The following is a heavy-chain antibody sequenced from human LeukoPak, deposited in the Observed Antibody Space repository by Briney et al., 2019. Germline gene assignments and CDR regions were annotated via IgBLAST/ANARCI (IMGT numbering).Heavy chain of an antibody. V-gene: IGHV3-9*01. Sequence: GGSLRLSCAASGFTFDDYAMHWVRQAPGKGLEWVSGISWNSGSIGYADSVKGRFTISRDNAKNSLYLQMNSLRAEDTALYYCAKDISYGGNSGGKYYFDYWGQGTLVTVSS. CDR2: ISWNSGSI. J-gene: IGHJ4*02. CDR3: AKDISYGGNSGGKYYFDY. CDR1: GFTFDDYA. D-gene: IGHD4-23*01.